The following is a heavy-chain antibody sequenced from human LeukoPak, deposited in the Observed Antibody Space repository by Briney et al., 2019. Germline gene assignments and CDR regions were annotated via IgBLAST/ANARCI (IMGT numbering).Heavy chain of an antibody. J-gene: IGHJ4*02. CDR1: GFTFNNYA. Sequence: GGSLRLSCAASGFTFNNYAMNWVRQAPGKGLEWVSVIYSGGSTYYADSVKGRFTISRDNSKNTLYLQMNSLRAEDTAVYYCARERDGNIFDYWGQGTLVTVSS. D-gene: IGHD4-23*01. CDR2: IYSGGST. CDR3: ARERDGNIFDY. V-gene: IGHV3-23*03.